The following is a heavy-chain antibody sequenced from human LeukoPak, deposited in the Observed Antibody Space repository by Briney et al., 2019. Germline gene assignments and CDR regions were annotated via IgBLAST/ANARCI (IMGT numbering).Heavy chain of an antibody. CDR2: IGISSGNT. CDR1: GFTFSSYN. D-gene: IGHD2-2*01. J-gene: IGHJ4*02. V-gene: IGHV3-48*01. Sequence: GGSLRLSCAASGFTFSSYNMNWVRQAPGKGLEWISYIGISSGNTKYADSVKGRFTISGDKAKNSLYLQMNSLRVEDTAVYYCARDTKYAFDNWGQGTLVTVSS. CDR3: ARDTKYAFDN.